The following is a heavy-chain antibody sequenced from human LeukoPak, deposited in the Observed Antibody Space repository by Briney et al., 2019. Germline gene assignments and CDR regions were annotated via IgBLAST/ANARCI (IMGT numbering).Heavy chain of an antibody. D-gene: IGHD2-21*01. Sequence: GGSLRLSCAASGFTFSSYGMSWVRQAPGKGLEWVSAISGSGSSTYYADSVKGRFTISRDNSKNTLYLQMNSLRAEDTAVYYCAREGGDYYFDYWGQGTLVTVSS. J-gene: IGHJ4*02. CDR3: AREGGDYYFDY. CDR1: GFTFSSYG. V-gene: IGHV3-23*01. CDR2: ISGSGSST.